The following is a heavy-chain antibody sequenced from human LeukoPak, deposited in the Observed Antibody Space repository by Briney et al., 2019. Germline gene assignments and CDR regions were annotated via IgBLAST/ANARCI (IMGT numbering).Heavy chain of an antibody. CDR3: ARDHQEWELPAFDI. CDR1: GFTFSSYA. Sequence: GSLRLSCAASGFTFSSYAMHWVRQAPGKGLEWVAVISYDGSNKYYADSVKGRFTISRDNSKNTLYLQMNSLRAEDTAVYYCARDHQEWELPAFDIWGQGTMVTVSS. D-gene: IGHD1-26*01. V-gene: IGHV3-30*04. J-gene: IGHJ3*02. CDR2: ISYDGSNK.